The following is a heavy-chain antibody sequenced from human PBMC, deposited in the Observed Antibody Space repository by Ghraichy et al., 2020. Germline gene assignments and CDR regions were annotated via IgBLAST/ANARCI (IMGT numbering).Heavy chain of an antibody. D-gene: IGHD2-8*01. CDR3: TRGLSLTTTMVADYYFDY. CDR2: SGSTGVP. J-gene: IGHJ4*02. V-gene: IGHV3-23*01. Sequence: GESLNISCAASGFTFVTAAVGWVRQAPGKGLEWVSFSGSTGVPYYAESVRGHFTVSRDNSRNTLYLRMDSLRGDDTAIYYCTRGLSLTTTMVADYYFDYWGQGVQVTVSS. CDR1: GFTFVTAA.